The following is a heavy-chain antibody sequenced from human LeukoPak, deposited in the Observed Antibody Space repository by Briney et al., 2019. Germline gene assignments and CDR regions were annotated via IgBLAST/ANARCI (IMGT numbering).Heavy chain of an antibody. CDR3: TSRDSTVTPTGYFQH. D-gene: IGHD4-17*01. J-gene: IGHJ1*01. CDR2: IRSKANSYAT. Sequence: GGSLGLSCAASGFTFSGSAMHWVRQASGKGLEWVGRIRSKANSYATAYAASVKGRFTISRDDSKNTAYLQMNSLKTEDTAVYYCTSRDSTVTPTGYFQHWGQGTLVTVSS. CDR1: GFTFSGSA. V-gene: IGHV3-73*01.